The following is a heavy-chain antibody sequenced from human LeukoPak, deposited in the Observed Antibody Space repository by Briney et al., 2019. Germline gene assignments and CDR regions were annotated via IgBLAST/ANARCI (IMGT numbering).Heavy chain of an antibody. CDR3: VRVKGTYFDY. V-gene: IGHV3-48*01. J-gene: IGHJ4*02. D-gene: IGHD1-1*01. Sequence: GGSLRLSRTASGFPHRSYSINWVRQAPGKGLECNSYISSSSSNRHYLDTVRGRLTVSRDNERNSLLLQIESPRAEATAVYYCVRVKGTYFDYWGQGSLVTVSS. CDR1: GFPHRSYS. CDR2: ISSSSSNR.